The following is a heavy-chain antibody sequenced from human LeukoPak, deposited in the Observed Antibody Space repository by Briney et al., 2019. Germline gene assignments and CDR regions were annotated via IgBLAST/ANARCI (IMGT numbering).Heavy chain of an antibody. J-gene: IGHJ4*02. V-gene: IGHV1-46*01. D-gene: IGHD4-17*01. Sequence: GASVKVSCKASGYTFTSYYMHWVRQAPGQGLEWMGIINPSGDSTSYAQKFQGRVTMTRVTSTSTVYMELSSLRSEDTAVYYCARDEGDDYGDYRSGFDFDYWGQGTLVTVSS. CDR2: INPSGDST. CDR1: GYTFTSYY. CDR3: ARDEGDDYGDYRSGFDFDY.